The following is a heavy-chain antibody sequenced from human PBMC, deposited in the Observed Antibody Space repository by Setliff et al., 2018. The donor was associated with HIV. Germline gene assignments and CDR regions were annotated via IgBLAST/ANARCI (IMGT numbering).Heavy chain of an antibody. Sequence: SETLSLTCTVSGGSISSSNYCWGWIRQPPGKGLEWIGSIYHSGSASYNPSLKSRVTISVDTSKNQFSLKLTSVTAADTAVYYCARTSILYSRSWYVSKNWFDPWGQGTLVTVSS. V-gene: IGHV4-39*07. CDR2: IYHSGSA. J-gene: IGHJ5*02. D-gene: IGHD6-13*01. CDR3: ARTSILYSRSWYVSKNWFDP. CDR1: GGSISSSNYC.